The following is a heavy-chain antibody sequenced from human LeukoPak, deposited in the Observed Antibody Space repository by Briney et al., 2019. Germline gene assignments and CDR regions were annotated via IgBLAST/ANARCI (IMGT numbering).Heavy chain of an antibody. V-gene: IGHV5-51*01. CDR3: ARRPPGGPYYFDY. D-gene: IGHD3-10*01. Sequence: GESLKISCKGSGYRFTNYWIGWVRQIPGKGLEWMGIIYPGDSDTRYSPSFQGQVTISADKSISTAYLQWSSLKASDTAMYYCARRPPGGPYYFDYWGQGTLVTVSS. CDR2: IYPGDSDT. CDR1: GYRFTNYW. J-gene: IGHJ4*02.